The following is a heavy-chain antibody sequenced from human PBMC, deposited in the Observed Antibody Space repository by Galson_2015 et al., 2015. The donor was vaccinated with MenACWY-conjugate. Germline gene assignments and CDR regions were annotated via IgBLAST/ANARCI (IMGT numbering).Heavy chain of an antibody. Sequence: SETLSLTCTVSGYSISTGYYWGWIRQPPGKGLEWIGSMYHSGGTFYNASLKSRVTISVDTSRNQFSLNLRFVTAADTDVYYCARVLDYYGSGTFGVDYCGQGILVTVSS. CDR1: GYSISTGYY. D-gene: IGHD3-10*01. J-gene: IGHJ4*02. V-gene: IGHV4-38-2*02. CDR3: ARVLDYYGSGTFGVDY. CDR2: MYHSGGT.